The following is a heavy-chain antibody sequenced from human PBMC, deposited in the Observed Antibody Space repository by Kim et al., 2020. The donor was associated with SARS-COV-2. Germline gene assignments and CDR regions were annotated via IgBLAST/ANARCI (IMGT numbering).Heavy chain of an antibody. CDR1: GGSISSGDYY. CDR2: IYYSGST. D-gene: IGHD1-7*01. V-gene: IGHV4-30-4*01. J-gene: IGHJ4*02. CDR3: ARGGTTDFDY. Sequence: SETLSLTCTVSGGSISSGDYYWSWIRQPPGKGLEWIGYIYYSGSTYYNPSIKSRVTISVDTSKNQFSLKLSSVTAADTAVYYCARGGTTDFDYWGQGTLVTVSS.